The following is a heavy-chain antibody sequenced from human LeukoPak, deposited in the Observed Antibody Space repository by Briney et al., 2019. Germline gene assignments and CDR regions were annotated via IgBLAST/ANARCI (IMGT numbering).Heavy chain of an antibody. CDR2: IWSDGSNK. V-gene: IGHV3-33*01. Sequence: GGSLRLSCATSGFTFSGYGMHWVRQAPGKGLEWVTVIWSDGSNKYYADSVKGRFTISRDNSKNTLYLQMNSLRAEDTAVYYCARVHTAMVEEEYWYFDLWGRGTLVTVSS. CDR1: GFTFSGYG. J-gene: IGHJ2*01. CDR3: ARVHTAMVEEEYWYFDL. D-gene: IGHD5-18*01.